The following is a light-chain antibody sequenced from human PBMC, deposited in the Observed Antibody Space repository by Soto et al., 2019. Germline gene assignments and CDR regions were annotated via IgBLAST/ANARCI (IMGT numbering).Light chain of an antibody. Sequence: QSVLTQPPSASGSLGQSVTISCTGTSRDVGGYNWVSWHQHHPGKVPKLLIYEVDKRPSGVPDRFSGSKSGNTASLTISGLQAEDEADYYCSSYTSSSSSYVFGTGTKVTVL. CDR1: SRDVGGYNW. J-gene: IGLJ1*01. CDR3: SSYTSSSSSYV. CDR2: EVD. V-gene: IGLV2-8*01.